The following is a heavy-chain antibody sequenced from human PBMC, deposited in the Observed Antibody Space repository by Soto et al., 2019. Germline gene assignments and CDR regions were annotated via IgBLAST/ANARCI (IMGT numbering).Heavy chain of an antibody. V-gene: IGHV1-46*01. CDR3: ARGGHVVVVTAALDY. D-gene: IGHD2-21*02. CDR2: VNPSGGHT. J-gene: IGHJ4*02. CDR1: GDTFTDYY. Sequence: QVQLMQSGAEVKKPGASVKVSCKASGDTFTDYYIHRVRQAPGQGLEWMGTVNPSGGHTTYAQHFLGRVTMTRDTSTSTLYMALTSLTSDDTAIYYCARGGHVVVVTAALDYWGQGTLVTVSS.